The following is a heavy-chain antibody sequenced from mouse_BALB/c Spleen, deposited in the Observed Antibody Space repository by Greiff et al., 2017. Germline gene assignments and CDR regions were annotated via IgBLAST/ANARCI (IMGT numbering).Heavy chain of an antibody. V-gene: IGHV3-6*02. J-gene: IGHJ3*01. CDR1: GYSITSGYY. CDR3: ARKDYYDFQFAY. D-gene: IGHD2-4*01. CDR2: ISYDGSN. Sequence: VQLKESGPGLVKPSQSLSLTCSVTGYSITSGYYWNWIRQFPGNKLEWMGSISYDGSNNYNPSLKNRISITRDTSKNQFFLKLNSVTTEDTATYYCARKDYYDFQFAYWGQGTLVTVSA.